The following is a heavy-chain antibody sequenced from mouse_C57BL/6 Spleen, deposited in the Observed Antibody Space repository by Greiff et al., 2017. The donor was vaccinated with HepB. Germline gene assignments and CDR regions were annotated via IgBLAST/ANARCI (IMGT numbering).Heavy chain of an antibody. CDR3: ARGDYSNRYFDV. V-gene: IGHV1-80*01. CDR1: GYAFSSYW. D-gene: IGHD2-5*01. CDR2: IYPGDGDT. J-gene: IGHJ1*03. Sequence: QVQLQQSGAELVKPGASVKISCKASGYAFSSYWMNWVKQRPGKGLEWIGQIYPGDGDTNYNGKFKGKATLTADKSSSTAYMQLSSLTSEDSAVYFCARGDYSNRYFDVWGTGTTVTVSS.